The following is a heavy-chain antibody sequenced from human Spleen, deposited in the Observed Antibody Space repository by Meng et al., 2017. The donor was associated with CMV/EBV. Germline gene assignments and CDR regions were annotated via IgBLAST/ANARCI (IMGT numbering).Heavy chain of an antibody. D-gene: IGHD3-22*01. V-gene: IGHV3-64*02. Sequence: GESLKISCAASGASEFPFSTYAMHWVRQAPGKGLECVSAISGDGGTTDYADSVKGRFTVSRDNSKNTLYLQMGSLRAEDTAVYYCARGYYDSSGYFYKWFDPWGQGTLVTVSS. CDR3: ARGYYDSSGYFYKWFDP. J-gene: IGHJ5*02. CDR2: ISGDGGTT. CDR1: GASEFPFSTYA.